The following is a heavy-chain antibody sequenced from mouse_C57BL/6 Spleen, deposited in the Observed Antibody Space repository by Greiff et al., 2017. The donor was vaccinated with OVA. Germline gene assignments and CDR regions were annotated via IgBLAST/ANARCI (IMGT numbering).Heavy chain of an antibody. CDR3: AIQTGYYFDY. CDR1: GYAFSSSW. V-gene: IGHV1-82*01. Sequence: QVQLQQSGPELVKPGASVKISCKASGYAFSSSWMNWVKQRPGKGLEWIGRIYPGDGDTNYNGKFKGKATLTADKSSSTAYMQLSSLTSEDSAVYFCAIQTGYYFDYWGQGTTLTVSS. CDR2: IYPGDGDT. J-gene: IGHJ2*01. D-gene: IGHD4-1*01.